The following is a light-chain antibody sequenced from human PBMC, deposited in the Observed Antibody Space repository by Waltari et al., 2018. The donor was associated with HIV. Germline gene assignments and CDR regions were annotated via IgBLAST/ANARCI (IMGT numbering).Light chain of an antibody. V-gene: IGKV1-9*01. Sequence: DIQLTQSPAFLSASVGDRVTITCRASQGIKNYLAWYQQKPGKAPNLLIDSASTLQSGGPSRFSGSGSGTEFTLTISSLQPEDFATYWCQQLDPYPITFGQGTRLEIK. J-gene: IGKJ5*01. CDR1: QGIKNY. CDR3: QQLDPYPIT. CDR2: SAS.